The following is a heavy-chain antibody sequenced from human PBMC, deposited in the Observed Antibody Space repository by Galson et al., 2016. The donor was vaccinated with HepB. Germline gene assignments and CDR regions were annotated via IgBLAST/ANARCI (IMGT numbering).Heavy chain of an antibody. V-gene: IGHV4-59*11. Sequence: ETLSLTCTVSGGSISNHYWSWIRQPPGKGLEWIGYIYDSETTNYNPSPRSRVTISADTSKNQFSAKVTSVTAADTAVYYCARMRSGGWFDYWGQGTLVTVSS. CDR3: ARMRSGGWFDY. CDR1: GGSISNHY. CDR2: IYDSETT. D-gene: IGHD6-19*01. J-gene: IGHJ4*02.